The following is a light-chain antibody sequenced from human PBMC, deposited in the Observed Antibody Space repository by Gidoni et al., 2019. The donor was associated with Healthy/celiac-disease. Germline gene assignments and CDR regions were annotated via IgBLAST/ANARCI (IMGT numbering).Light chain of an antibody. V-gene: IGKV3-20*01. J-gene: IGKJ1*01. CDR3: QQYGSSQWT. CDR1: QSVSSSY. Sequence: EFLLTQSPGPLSLSPGERATLSCRASQSVSSSYLAWYQQKPGQAPRLLIYGASSRDTGIPERCSGSGSGTDFTLTISRLEPEDFAVYYWQQYGSSQWTFGQXTKVEIK. CDR2: GAS.